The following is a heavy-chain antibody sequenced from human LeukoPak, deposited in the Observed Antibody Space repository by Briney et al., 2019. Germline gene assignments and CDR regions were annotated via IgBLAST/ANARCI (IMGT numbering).Heavy chain of an antibody. CDR1: GFTFSSYA. D-gene: IGHD3-3*01. Sequence: GGSLRLSCAASGFTFSSYAMGWVRQAPGKGLEWVSTISGSGGSTYYADAVQGRFTVSRDNFKNTLYLQMNSLRTEDTAIYYCARDPGTIFDVLNYHFDNWGQGTLVTVSS. V-gene: IGHV3-23*01. J-gene: IGHJ4*02. CDR2: ISGSGGST. CDR3: ARDPGTIFDVLNYHFDN.